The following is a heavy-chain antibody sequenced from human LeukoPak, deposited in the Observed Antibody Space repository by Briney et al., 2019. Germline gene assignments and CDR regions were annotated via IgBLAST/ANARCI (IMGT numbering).Heavy chain of an antibody. D-gene: IGHD3-10*01. CDR1: EVTVTSNY. Sequence: GGSLRLSCAASEVTVTSNYMSWVRQAPGKGLQWVSVIYPGGDIYYADSVKGRFIISRDNSKNTLSLQMNSLRAEDTAVYYCARDRGSGLDYWGQGTLVTVSS. J-gene: IGHJ4*02. CDR2: IYPGGDI. V-gene: IGHV3-53*01. CDR3: ARDRGSGLDY.